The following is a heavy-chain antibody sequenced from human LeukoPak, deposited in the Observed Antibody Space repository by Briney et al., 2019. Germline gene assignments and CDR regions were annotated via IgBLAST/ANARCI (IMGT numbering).Heavy chain of an antibody. Sequence: GESLKISCKGSGYSFTSHWIGWVRQMPGKGLEWMGIIYPGDSDTRYSPSFQGQVTISADKSISTAYLQWSSLKASDTATYYCARQHYRPYFDYWGQGTLVTVSS. CDR3: ARQHYRPYFDY. CDR1: GYSFTSHW. CDR2: IYPGDSDT. J-gene: IGHJ4*02. V-gene: IGHV5-51*01. D-gene: IGHD1-14*01.